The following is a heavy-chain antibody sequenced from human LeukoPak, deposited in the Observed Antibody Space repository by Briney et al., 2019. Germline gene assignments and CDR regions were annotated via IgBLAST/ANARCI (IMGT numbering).Heavy chain of an antibody. CDR3: ARLIARIAAAGKNWFDP. CDR1: GGSFSGYY. CDR2: INHSGST. D-gene: IGHD6-13*01. V-gene: IGHV4-34*01. J-gene: IGHJ5*02. Sequence: SETLSLTCAVYGGSFSGYYWSWIRQPPGKGLEWIGEINHSGSTNYNPSLKSRVTISVDTSKNQFSLNLSSVTAADTAVYYCARLIARIAAAGKNWFDPWGQGTLVTVSS.